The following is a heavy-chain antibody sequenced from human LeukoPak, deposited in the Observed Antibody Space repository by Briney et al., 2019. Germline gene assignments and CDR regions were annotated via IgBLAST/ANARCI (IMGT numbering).Heavy chain of an antibody. D-gene: IGHD2-2*01. Sequence: GGSLRLSCAASGFTFSNAWMSWVRQAPGKGLEWVGRIKSKTDGGTTVYAAPVKGRFTISRDDSKNTLYLQMNSLKTEDTAVYYCTTVIVVVPAAISDAFDIWGQGTMVTVSS. V-gene: IGHV3-15*01. CDR1: GFTFSNAW. CDR2: IKSKTDGGTT. J-gene: IGHJ3*02. CDR3: TTVIVVVPAAISDAFDI.